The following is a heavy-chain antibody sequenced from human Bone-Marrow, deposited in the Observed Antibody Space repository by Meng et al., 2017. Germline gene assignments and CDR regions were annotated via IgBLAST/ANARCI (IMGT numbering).Heavy chain of an antibody. J-gene: IGHJ4*02. V-gene: IGHV1-69*06. CDR3: ARDGGNYDFDY. Sequence: QVQLVPGGAEVKKPGSPVKVSCKASGGTFSSYAISWVRQAPGQGLEWMGGIIPIFGTANYAQKFQGRVTLTWDTSISTAYMELSSLRSDDTAIYFCARDGGNYDFDYWGQGTLVTVSS. D-gene: IGHD1-7*01. CDR1: GGTFSSYA. CDR2: IIPIFGTA.